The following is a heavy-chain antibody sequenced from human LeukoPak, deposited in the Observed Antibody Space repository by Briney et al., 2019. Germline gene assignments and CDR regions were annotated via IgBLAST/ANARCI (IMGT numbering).Heavy chain of an antibody. J-gene: IGHJ4*02. D-gene: IGHD2-2*01. V-gene: IGHV3-48*03. CDR3: ARDCSSTSCCDGDY. CDR2: ISNSGSSI. Sequence: PGGSLRLSCAASGFTFSSYEMNWVRQAPGKGLEWVSYISNSGSSIYYADSVKGRFTISRDNAKNSLYLQMNSLRAEDTAVYYCARDCSSTSCCDGDYWGQGILVTVSS. CDR1: GFTFSSYE.